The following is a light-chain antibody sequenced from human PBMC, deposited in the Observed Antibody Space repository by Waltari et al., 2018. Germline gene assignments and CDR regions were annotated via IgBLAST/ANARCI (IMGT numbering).Light chain of an antibody. CDR3: QHYVRLPAT. CDR1: QSVSRS. Sequence: CRASQSVSRSLAWYQQKPGQAPKLLIYGASTRATGIPDRFTGSGSGTDFSLTISSLEHEDFAIYFCQHYVRLPATFGQGTKVEIK. V-gene: IGKV3-20*01. J-gene: IGKJ1*01. CDR2: GAS.